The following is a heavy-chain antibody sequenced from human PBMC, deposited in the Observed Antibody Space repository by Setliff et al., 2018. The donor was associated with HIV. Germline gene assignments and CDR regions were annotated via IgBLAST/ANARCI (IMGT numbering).Heavy chain of an antibody. CDR3: ARAVGDVFDAFDI. V-gene: IGHV4-38-2*02. D-gene: IGHD3-10*01. CDR2: IYHSGST. J-gene: IGHJ3*02. CDR1: GYSISSGYY. Sequence: SETLSLTCTVSGYSISSGYYWGWIRQPPGKGLEWIGSIYHSGSTYYNPSLKSRVTISVDTSKNQFSLKLSSVTAADTAVYYCARAVGDVFDAFDIWGQGTVVTVSS.